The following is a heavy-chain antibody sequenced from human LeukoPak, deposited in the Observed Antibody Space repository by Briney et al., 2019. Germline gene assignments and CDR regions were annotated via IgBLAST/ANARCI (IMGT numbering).Heavy chain of an antibody. Sequence: GGSLRLSCAASEFTFSAYWVHWVRPAPGKGLFWVSLINPDASTTVYADSVKGRFTISRDNAKNTLYLQMNSLRAEDTAVYYCAMSLYSGAYVTWGQGTLVTVSS. CDR1: EFTFSAYW. J-gene: IGHJ5*02. CDR2: INPDASTT. V-gene: IGHV3-74*01. CDR3: AMSLYSGAYVT. D-gene: IGHD1-26*01.